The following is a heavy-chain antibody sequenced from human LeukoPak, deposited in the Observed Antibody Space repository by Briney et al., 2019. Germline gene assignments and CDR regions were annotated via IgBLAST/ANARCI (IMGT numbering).Heavy chain of an antibody. CDR1: GFAFSSYN. CDR3: ARAGTCSSTSCDGGIEY. V-gene: IGHV3-21*06. J-gene: IGHJ4*02. CDR2: ISTTSTYI. D-gene: IGHD2-2*01. Sequence: GGSLRLSCAASGFAFSSYNMKWVRQAPGKGLEWVSFISTTSTYIYYADSVKGRFTVSRENSKNLLYLQMDSLRVEDTAVYYCARAGTCSSTSCDGGIEYWGQGTLVTVSS.